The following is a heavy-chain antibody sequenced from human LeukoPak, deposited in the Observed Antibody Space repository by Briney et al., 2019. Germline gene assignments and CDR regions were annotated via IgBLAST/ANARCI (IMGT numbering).Heavy chain of an antibody. V-gene: IGHV1-18*04. Sequence: GASVKVSCKASGYTFTSYGISWVRQAPGQGLEWMGWISAYNGNTNYAQKLQGRVTMTTDTSTSTAYMELRSLRSDDTAAYYCARDGIVVVPAARPYYYGMDVWGKGTTVTVSS. CDR1: GYTFTSYG. CDR2: ISAYNGNT. CDR3: ARDGIVVVPAARPYYYGMDV. J-gene: IGHJ6*04. D-gene: IGHD2-2*01.